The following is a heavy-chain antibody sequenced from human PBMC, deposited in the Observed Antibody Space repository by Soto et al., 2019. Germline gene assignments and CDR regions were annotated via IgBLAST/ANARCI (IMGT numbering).Heavy chain of an antibody. Sequence: GGSLRLSCAASGFTFSSYAMSWVRQAPGKGLEWISAVSGSGGSTYYADSVKGRFTISRDNSKDTLYLQMNNLRTEDTAVYYCAKPPDYNWNDYWGQGTLVTVSS. CDR2: VSGSGGST. CDR3: AKPPDYNWNDY. V-gene: IGHV3-23*01. CDR1: GFTFSSYA. J-gene: IGHJ4*02. D-gene: IGHD1-20*01.